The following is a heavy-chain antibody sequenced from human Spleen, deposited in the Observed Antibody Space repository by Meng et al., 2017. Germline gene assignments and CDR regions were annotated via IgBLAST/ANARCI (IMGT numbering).Heavy chain of an antibody. CDR3: ARGPTTMAHDFDY. J-gene: IGHJ4*02. CDR1: GGSFSDYY. Sequence: QGHRQQGGAGLLKPSETLSLTCVVSGGSFSDYYWSWIRQPPGKGLEWIGEINHSGSTNYNPSLESRATISVDTSQNNLSLKLSSVTAADSAVYYCARGPTTMAHDFDYWGQGTLVTVSS. D-gene: IGHD4-11*01. CDR2: INHSGST. V-gene: IGHV4-34*01.